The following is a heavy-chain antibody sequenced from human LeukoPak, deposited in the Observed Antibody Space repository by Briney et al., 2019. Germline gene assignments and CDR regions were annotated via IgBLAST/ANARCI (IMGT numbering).Heavy chain of an antibody. CDR3: ARGERFLEWLLSLYYFDY. V-gene: IGHV1-46*01. CDR2: INPSGGST. CDR1: GYTFTSYY. D-gene: IGHD3-3*01. Sequence: ASVKVSCKASGYTFTSYYMHWVRQAPGQGLEWMGIINPSGGSTSYAQKFQGRVTITRDTSTSTVYMELSSLRSEDTAVYYCARGERFLEWLLSLYYFDYWGQGTLVTVSS. J-gene: IGHJ4*02.